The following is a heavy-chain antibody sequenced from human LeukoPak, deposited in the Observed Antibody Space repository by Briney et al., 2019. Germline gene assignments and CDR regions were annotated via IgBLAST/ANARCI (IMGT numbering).Heavy chain of an antibody. J-gene: IGHJ4*02. V-gene: IGHV1-2*02. CDR3: ARDDWIVVVPAAIGRNDY. D-gene: IGHD2-2*02. CDR2: INPNSGGT. CDR1: GYTFTGYY. Sequence: ASVTVSCKASGYTFTGYYMHWVRQAPGQGLEWMGWINPNSGGTNYAQKFQGRVTMTRDTSISTAYMELSRLRSDDTAVYYCARDDWIVVVPAAIGRNDYWGQGTLVTVSS.